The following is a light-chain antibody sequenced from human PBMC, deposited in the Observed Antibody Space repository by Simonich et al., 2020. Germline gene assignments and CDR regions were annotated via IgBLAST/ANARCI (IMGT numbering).Light chain of an antibody. CDR2: DVS. CDR1: SSDVGGYNY. CDR3: SSYTSSSPWV. V-gene: IGLV2-14*01. Sequence: QSALTQPASVSGSSGQSITISCTGTSSDVGGYNYVSWYQQHPGKAPKLMIYDVSKLSSGVSTRLSGSKSGNTASLTISGLQAEDEADYYCSSYTSSSPWVFGGGTKLTVL. J-gene: IGLJ3*02.